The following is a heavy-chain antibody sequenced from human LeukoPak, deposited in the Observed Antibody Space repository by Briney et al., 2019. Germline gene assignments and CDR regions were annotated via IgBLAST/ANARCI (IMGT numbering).Heavy chain of an antibody. Sequence: SETLSLTCTVSGGSISVHTYYCAWIRQPPGRGLEWIGSVYYSGRTEYNPSLKSRVTMSVDTSKNQFSLKLSSVTAADTAVYYCARMGGYDSDYYYYYMDVWGKGTTVTISS. D-gene: IGHD5-12*01. CDR1: GGSISVHTYY. J-gene: IGHJ6*03. V-gene: IGHV4-39*07. CDR3: ARMGGYDSDYYYYYMDV. CDR2: VYYSGRT.